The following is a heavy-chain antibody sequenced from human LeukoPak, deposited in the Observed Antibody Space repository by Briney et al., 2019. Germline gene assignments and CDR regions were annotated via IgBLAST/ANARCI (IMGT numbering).Heavy chain of an antibody. CDR1: GFTFSSHW. CDR2: INSGGSRT. D-gene: IGHD2-2*01. CDR3: ARGIPESLF. V-gene: IGHV3-74*01. Sequence: GGSLRLSCAASGFTFSSHWMHWVRQAPGKGLVWVSRINSGGSRTNYADSVKGRFTISRDNAKNTLYLQMNSLRAEDTAVYYCARGIPESLFWGQGTLVTVSS. J-gene: IGHJ4*02.